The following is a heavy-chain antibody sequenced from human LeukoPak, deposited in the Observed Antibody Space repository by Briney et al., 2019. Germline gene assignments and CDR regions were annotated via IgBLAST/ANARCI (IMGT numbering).Heavy chain of an antibody. CDR2: ISYDGSNK. D-gene: IGHD5-18*01. CDR3: ARPLPPTWIQQYYYGMDV. J-gene: IGHJ6*02. Sequence: GGSLRLSCAASGFTFSSYAMHWVRQAPGKGLEWVAVISYDGSNKYYADSVKGRFTISRDNSKNTLYLQMNSPRAEDTAVYYCARPLPPTWIQQYYYGMDVWGQGTTVTVSS. CDR1: GFTFSSYA. V-gene: IGHV3-30-3*01.